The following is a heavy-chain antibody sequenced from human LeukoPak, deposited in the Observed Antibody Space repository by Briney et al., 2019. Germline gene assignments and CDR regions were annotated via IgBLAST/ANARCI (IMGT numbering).Heavy chain of an antibody. CDR2: IYYSGST. D-gene: IGHD3-3*01. J-gene: IGHJ5*02. Sequence: SETLSLTCTVSGGSISSYYWSWIPQPPGKGLEWIGYIYYSGSTNYNPSLKSRVTISVDTSKNQFSLKLSSVTAADTAVYYCATGGVYDFWSVYGGWFEPRGQGTLVTVSS. V-gene: IGHV4-59*01. CDR3: ATGGVYDFWSVYGGWFEP. CDR1: GGSISSYY.